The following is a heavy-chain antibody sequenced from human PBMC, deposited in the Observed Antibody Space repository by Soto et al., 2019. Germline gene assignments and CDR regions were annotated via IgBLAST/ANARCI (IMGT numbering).Heavy chain of an antibody. CDR1: GGSITRNDHY. D-gene: IGHD6-19*01. CDR3: ARPGSRGWYQGSYFDY. J-gene: IGHJ4*02. Sequence: QLQLQESGPGLVRPSETLSLICTVSGGSITRNDHYWGWIRQSPGKGLEWIGDIKSSGSTNYNLSLKSRVSLSVETSKNQFSLKMNSVTTADTAVYYCARPGSRGWYQGSYFDYWGQGNLVTVSS. V-gene: IGHV4-39*01. CDR2: IKSSGST.